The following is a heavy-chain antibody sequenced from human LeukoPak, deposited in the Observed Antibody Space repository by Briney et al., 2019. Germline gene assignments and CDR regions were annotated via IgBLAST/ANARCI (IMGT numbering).Heavy chain of an antibody. J-gene: IGHJ3*02. V-gene: IGHV1-3*02. Sequence: ASVKVSCKASGYTFTRYTLHWVRQAPGQRLEWMGWSSVANGNTKYSQEFQGRVTITRDTSASTAYMELSSLTSEDMAVYYCARGSSSCSDYGTFDIWGQGTLVTVSS. CDR2: SSVANGNT. D-gene: IGHD6-13*01. CDR1: GYTFTRYT. CDR3: ARGSSSCSDYGTFDI.